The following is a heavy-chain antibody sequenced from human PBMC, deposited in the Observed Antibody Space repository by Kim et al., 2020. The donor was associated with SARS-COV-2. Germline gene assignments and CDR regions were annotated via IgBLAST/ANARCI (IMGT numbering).Heavy chain of an antibody. Sequence: QKVQGRVTITADESTSTAYMELSSLRSEDTAVYYCAREEYYGSGSYYTLDYWGQGTLVTVSS. CDR3: AREEYYGSGSYYTLDY. J-gene: IGHJ4*02. D-gene: IGHD3-10*01. V-gene: IGHV1-69*01.